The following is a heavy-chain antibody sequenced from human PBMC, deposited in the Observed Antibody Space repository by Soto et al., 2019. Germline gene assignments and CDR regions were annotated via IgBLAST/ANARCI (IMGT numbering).Heavy chain of an antibody. CDR2: IIPILGIA. J-gene: IGHJ4*02. CDR1: GGTFSSYA. CDR3: ARDCSITADLYDY. V-gene: IGHV1-69*04. Sequence: SVKVSCKASGGTFSSYAISWVRQAPGQGLEWMGRIIPILGIANYAQRFQGRVTITRDKSASTAYMELSSLRAEDTAVYYCARDCSITADLYDYWGQGTLVTVSS. D-gene: IGHD1-20*01.